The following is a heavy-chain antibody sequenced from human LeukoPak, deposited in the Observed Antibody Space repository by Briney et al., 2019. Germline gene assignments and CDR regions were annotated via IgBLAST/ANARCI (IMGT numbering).Heavy chain of an antibody. CDR1: GGSFSGYY. CDR3: ARRGLRGRNYYMDV. D-gene: IGHD3-3*01. CDR2: INHSGST. J-gene: IGHJ6*03. V-gene: IGHV4-34*01. Sequence: SETLSLTCAVYGGSFSGYYWSWIRRPPGKGLEWIGEINHSGSTNYNPSLKSRVTISVDTSKNQFSLKLSSVTAADTAVYYCARRGLRGRNYYMDVWGKGTTVTVSS.